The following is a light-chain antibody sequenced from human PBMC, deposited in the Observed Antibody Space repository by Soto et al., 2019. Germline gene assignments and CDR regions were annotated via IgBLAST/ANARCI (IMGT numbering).Light chain of an antibody. J-gene: IGKJ1*01. CDR3: QQYWT. CDR2: GAS. V-gene: IGKV3-15*01. CDR1: QSVSSN. Sequence: EIVMTQSPATLSVSPGERATLSCRASQSVSSNLAWYQQKPGQAPRLLIYGASTRATGIPARFSGSGSGTEFTLTISSLQSEDFAFYYCQQYWTFGQGTKVEIK.